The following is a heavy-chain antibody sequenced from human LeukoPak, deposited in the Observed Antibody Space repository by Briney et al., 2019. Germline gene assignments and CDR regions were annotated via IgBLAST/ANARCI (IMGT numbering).Heavy chain of an antibody. CDR2: ISSSGSTI. CDR3: ARVHSSTSGKGMDV. Sequence: GSLRLSCAASGFTFSSYEMNWVRQAPGKGLEWVSYISSSGSTIYYVDSVKGRFTISRDNAKNSLYLQMNSLRAEDTAVYYCARVHSSTSGKGMDVWGQGTTVTVSS. CDR1: GFTFSSYE. J-gene: IGHJ6*02. V-gene: IGHV3-48*03. D-gene: IGHD6-13*01.